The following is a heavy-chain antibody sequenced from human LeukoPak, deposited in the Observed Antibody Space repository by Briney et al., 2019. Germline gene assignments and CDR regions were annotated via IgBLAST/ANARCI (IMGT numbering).Heavy chain of an antibody. V-gene: IGHV4-39*06. Sequence: PSETLSLTCTVSGGSVSSSSYYRGWIRQPPGKGLEWIGSIYYSGSTYYNPSLKSRVTISVDTSKNQFPLKLSSVTAADTAVYYCARLGTIYDYVWGSYRHETYYFDYWGQGTLVTVSS. CDR1: GGSVSSSSYY. CDR3: ARLGTIYDYVWGSYRHETYYFDY. CDR2: IYYSGST. D-gene: IGHD3-16*02. J-gene: IGHJ4*02.